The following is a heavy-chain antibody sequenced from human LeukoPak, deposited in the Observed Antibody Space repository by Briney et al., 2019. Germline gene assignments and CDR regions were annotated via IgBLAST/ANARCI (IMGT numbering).Heavy chain of an antibody. D-gene: IGHD5-12*01. Sequence: GGSLRLSCTASGFTFSRNWMHWVRQIPGKGLEWVSRINIDGSSTRYADFVKGRFTISRDNAKNSLYLQMNSLRAEDTALYYCARDFEVATIRRLYYFDYWGQGTLVTVSS. CDR1: GFTFSRNW. CDR2: INIDGSST. V-gene: IGHV3-74*01. CDR3: ARDFEVATIRRLYYFDY. J-gene: IGHJ4*02.